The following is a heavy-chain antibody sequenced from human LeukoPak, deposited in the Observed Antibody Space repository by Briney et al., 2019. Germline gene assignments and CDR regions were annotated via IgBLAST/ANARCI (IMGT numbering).Heavy chain of an antibody. CDR2: IKQDGSEK. CDR3: ARDRGAPIQQQLVPETLDY. D-gene: IGHD6-13*01. J-gene: IGHJ4*02. Sequence: PGGSLRLSCAASGFTFSSYWMSWVRQAPGKGLEWVANIKQDGSEKYYVDSVKGRFTISRDNAKNSLYLQMNSLRAEDTAVYYCARDRGAPIQQQLVPETLDYWGQGTLVTVSS. V-gene: IGHV3-7*01. CDR1: GFTFSSYW.